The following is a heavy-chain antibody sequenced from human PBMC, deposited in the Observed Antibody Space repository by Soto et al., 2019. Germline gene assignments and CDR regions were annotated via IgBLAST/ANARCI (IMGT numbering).Heavy chain of an antibody. Sequence: GGSLRLSCAASGFTFSSYALSWVRQAPGKGLEWVSLISGSGGGTYYADSVKGRFTISRDNSKKTVYLQMNSLRAEDTAVYYCAKDGHLRSYGPEYYFEYWGQGALVTVSS. CDR2: ISGSGGGT. CDR3: AKDGHLRSYGPEYYFEY. J-gene: IGHJ4*02. D-gene: IGHD5-18*01. CDR1: GFTFSSYA. V-gene: IGHV3-23*01.